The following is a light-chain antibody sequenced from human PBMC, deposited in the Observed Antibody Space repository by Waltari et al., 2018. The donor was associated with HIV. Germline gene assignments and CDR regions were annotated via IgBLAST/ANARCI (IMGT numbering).Light chain of an antibody. CDR1: QSVSSSF. V-gene: IGKV3-20*01. J-gene: IGKJ2*03. CDR3: QQYDTSLGS. Sequence: EVVLPQSPAPLSLSPGERAPLPCRASQSVSSSFLAWYQQKPGQAPRLLIYGASNRATGIPDRFSGSGSGTDFTLTINRLEPEDFAVYYCQQYDTSLGSFGQGTKLEIK. CDR2: GAS.